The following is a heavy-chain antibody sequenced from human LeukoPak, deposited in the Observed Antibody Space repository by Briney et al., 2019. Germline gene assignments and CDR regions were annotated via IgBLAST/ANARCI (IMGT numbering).Heavy chain of an antibody. J-gene: IGHJ6*03. CDR3: ARALGVYSSSWYHPDHYYYYYMDV. CDR2: IKQDGSEK. D-gene: IGHD6-13*01. V-gene: IGHV3-7*01. CDR1: GFTFSSYW. Sequence: PGGSLRLSCAASGFTFSSYWMSWVRQAPGKGLEWVANIKQDGSEKYYVDSVKGRFTISRDNAKNSLYLQMNGLRAEDTAVYYCARALGVYSSSWYHPDHYYYYYMDVWGKGTTVTVSS.